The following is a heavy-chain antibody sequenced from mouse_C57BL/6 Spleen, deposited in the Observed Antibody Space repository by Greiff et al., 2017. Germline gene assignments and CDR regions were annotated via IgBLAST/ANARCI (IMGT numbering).Heavy chain of an antibody. CDR1: GFNTKEYY. D-gene: IGHD2-3*01. Sequence: VQLQQSGAELVKPGASVKLSCTASGFNTKEYYMHCVNQRTEQGLEWIGRIDAEDGVTTYAPKFQGKATMTADTSTNTAYLQISSLTSEDTAVYCCARSRDGSLGAYWGQGTLVTVSA. CDR3: ARSRDGSLGAY. J-gene: IGHJ3*01. V-gene: IGHV14-2*01. CDR2: IDAEDGVT.